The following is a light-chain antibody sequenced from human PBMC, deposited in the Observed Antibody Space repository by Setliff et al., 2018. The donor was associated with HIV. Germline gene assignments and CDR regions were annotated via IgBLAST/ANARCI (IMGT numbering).Light chain of an antibody. J-gene: IGLJ1*01. CDR3: AAWDDSLNGYV. Sequence: QSVLTQPPSASGTPGQRVTISCSGSSSNIGSNTVNWYQQLPGPAPKLLIYGDTQRPPRVPDRFSGSKSGTSASLAISGLQSEDEADYYCAAWDDSLNGYVFGTGTKVTVL. CDR1: SSNIGSNT. V-gene: IGLV1-44*01. CDR2: GDT.